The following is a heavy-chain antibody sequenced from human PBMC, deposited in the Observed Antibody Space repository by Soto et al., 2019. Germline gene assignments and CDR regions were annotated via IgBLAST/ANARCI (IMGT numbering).Heavy chain of an antibody. CDR3: ARQVREVVTAPIDY. V-gene: IGHV4-39*01. D-gene: IGHD2-21*02. CDR1: GGSISSSSYY. CDR2: IYYSGST. Sequence: QLQLQESGPGLVKPSETLSLTCTVSGGSISSSSYYWGWIRQPPGKGLEWIGSIYYSGSTYYNPSLKSRVTISVDTSKNQFSLKLSSVTAADTAVYYCARQVREVVTAPIDYWGQGTLVTVSS. J-gene: IGHJ4*02.